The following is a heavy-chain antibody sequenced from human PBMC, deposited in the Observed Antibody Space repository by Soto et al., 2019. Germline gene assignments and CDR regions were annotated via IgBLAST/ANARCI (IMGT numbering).Heavy chain of an antibody. CDR2: ISAYNGNT. Sequence: ASVKVSCKASGYTFTSYGISWVRQAPGQGLEWMGWISAYNGNTNYAQKLQGRVTMTTDTSTSTAYMELRSLRSDDTAVYYCARDSSSWYQAPPGVDWFDPWGQGTLVTV. CDR1: GYTFTSYG. D-gene: IGHD6-13*01. CDR3: ARDSSSWYQAPPGVDWFDP. V-gene: IGHV1-18*04. J-gene: IGHJ5*02.